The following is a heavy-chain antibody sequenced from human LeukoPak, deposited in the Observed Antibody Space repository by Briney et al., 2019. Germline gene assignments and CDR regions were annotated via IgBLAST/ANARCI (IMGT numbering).Heavy chain of an antibody. CDR3: VKVTWTVAGPY. V-gene: IGHV3-7*05. D-gene: IGHD6-19*01. CDR1: GFTFSNYW. Sequence: PGGSLRLSCAASGFTFSNYWMSWVRQAPGKGLEWVAHIKQDGNEKYYVDSVKGRFTISRDNAKNSLYLQMNSLRAEDTALYYCVKVTWTVAGPYWGQGTLVTVSS. CDR2: IKQDGNEK. J-gene: IGHJ4*02.